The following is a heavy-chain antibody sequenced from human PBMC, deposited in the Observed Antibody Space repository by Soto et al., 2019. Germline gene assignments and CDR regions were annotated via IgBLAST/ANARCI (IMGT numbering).Heavy chain of an antibody. D-gene: IGHD3-9*01. Sequence: ASVKVSCKASGYTFTTYGISWVRQAPGQGLEWMGWISAYNGNTNYAQKLQGRVTMTTDTSTSTAYMELRSLRSDDTAVYYCAREDYDILTGYYNPSYYYGMDVWGQGNTVPVSS. CDR3: AREDYDILTGYYNPSYYYGMDV. CDR1: GYTFTTYG. V-gene: IGHV1-18*01. CDR2: ISAYNGNT. J-gene: IGHJ6*02.